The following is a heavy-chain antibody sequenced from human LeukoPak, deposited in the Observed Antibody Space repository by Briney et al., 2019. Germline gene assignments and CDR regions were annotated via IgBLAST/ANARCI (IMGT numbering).Heavy chain of an antibody. CDR2: IRYDGSDK. V-gene: IGHV3-30*02. CDR1: GFTFNYAW. Sequence: GGSLRLSCAASGFTFNYAWMNWVRQAPGKGLEWVTFIRYDGSDKYYVDSVKGRFTISRDNSKNTLYLQMNSLRPEDTALYYCARDGGRGVLDYWGQGTLVIVSS. J-gene: IGHJ4*02. D-gene: IGHD1-26*01. CDR3: ARDGGRGVLDY.